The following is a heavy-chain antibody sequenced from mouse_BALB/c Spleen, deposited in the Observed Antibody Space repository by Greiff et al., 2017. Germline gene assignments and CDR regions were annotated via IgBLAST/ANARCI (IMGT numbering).Heavy chain of an antibody. J-gene: IGHJ4*01. Sequence: EVKLMESGGGLVKPGGSLKLSCAASGFAFSSYDMSWVRQTPEKRLEWVAYISSGGGSTYYPDTVKGRFTISRDNAKNTLYLQMSSLKSEDTAMYYCARHFDYIYAMDYWGQGTSVTVSS. V-gene: IGHV5-12-1*01. CDR2: ISSGGGST. CDR1: GFAFSSYD. CDR3: ARHFDYIYAMDY. D-gene: IGHD2-4*01.